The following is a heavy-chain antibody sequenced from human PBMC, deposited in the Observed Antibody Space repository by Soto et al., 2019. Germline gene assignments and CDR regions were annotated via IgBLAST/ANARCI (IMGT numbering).Heavy chain of an antibody. J-gene: IGHJ4*02. D-gene: IGHD3-16*01. V-gene: IGHV1-69*06. CDR2: VIPMFLKS. CDR1: GGTFDSYA. CDR3: VRGGGEMANPPPYLY. Sequence: ASVKVSCKASGGTFDSYAISWVRQAPGQGLEWMGGVIPMFLKSNHAQKFQGRVTITADKSTNTVYMEMNSLKSEDTAVYYCVRGGGEMANPPPYLYWGQGTQVTVSS.